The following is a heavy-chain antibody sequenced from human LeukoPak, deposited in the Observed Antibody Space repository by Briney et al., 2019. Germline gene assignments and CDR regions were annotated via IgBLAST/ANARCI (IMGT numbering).Heavy chain of an antibody. CDR3: AKVQTTVTTRGASDI. Sequence: GRSLRLPCAASGFTFDDYAMHWVRQAPGKGLEWVSGISWNSGSIGYADSVKGRFTISRDNAKNSLYLQMNSLRAEDMALYYCAKVQTTVTTRGASDIWGQGTMVTVSS. J-gene: IGHJ3*02. CDR1: GFTFDDYA. CDR2: ISWNSGSI. V-gene: IGHV3-9*03. D-gene: IGHD4-17*01.